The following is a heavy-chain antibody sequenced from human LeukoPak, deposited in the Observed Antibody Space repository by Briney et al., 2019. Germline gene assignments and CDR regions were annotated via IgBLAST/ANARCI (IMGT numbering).Heavy chain of an antibody. J-gene: IGHJ4*02. Sequence: ASVKVSCKASGYTFTSYYMHWVRQAPGQGLEWMGIINPSGGSTSYAQKFQGRVTITADKSTSTAYMELSSLRSEDTAVYYCAREGGLRYYFDYWGQGTLVTVSS. CDR1: GYTFTSYY. CDR2: INPSGGST. CDR3: AREGGLRYYFDY. V-gene: IGHV1-46*01.